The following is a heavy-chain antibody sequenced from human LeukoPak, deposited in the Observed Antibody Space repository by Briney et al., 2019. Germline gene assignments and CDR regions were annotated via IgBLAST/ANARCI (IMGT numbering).Heavy chain of an antibody. Sequence: GASVKVSCKASGYTFTGYYMHWVRQAPGQGLEWMGWINPNSGGTNYAQKFQGRVTMTRDTSISTAYMELSRLRSDDTAVYYCARALIDYGGNRPLDYWGQGTLVTVSS. J-gene: IGHJ4*02. V-gene: IGHV1-2*02. CDR3: ARALIDYGGNRPLDY. CDR2: INPNSGGT. CDR1: GYTFTGYY. D-gene: IGHD4-17*01.